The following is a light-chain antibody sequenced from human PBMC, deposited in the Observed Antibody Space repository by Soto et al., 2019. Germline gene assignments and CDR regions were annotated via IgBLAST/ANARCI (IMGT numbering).Light chain of an antibody. J-gene: IGKJ3*01. Sequence: EIVLTQSPGTLSLSPGERATLSCRASQSLTSSYIAWYQQKPGQAPRLLISGAANRATGIPDRFSGSGSGTDFTLTISRVEPEDFAVYYCQQYAGSAFTFGPGTKVDIK. CDR2: GAA. CDR3: QQYAGSAFT. CDR1: QSLTSSY. V-gene: IGKV3-20*01.